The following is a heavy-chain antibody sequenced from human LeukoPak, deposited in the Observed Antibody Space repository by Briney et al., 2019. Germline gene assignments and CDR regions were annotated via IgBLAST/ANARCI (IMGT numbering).Heavy chain of an antibody. J-gene: IGHJ6*02. D-gene: IGHD4-23*01. Sequence: PGGSLRLSCAASGFTFSSYAMSWVRQAPGKGLEWVSTISGSGGSTYYADSVKGRFTISRDNSKNTLYLQMNSLRAEDTAVYYCAKVDRDYAGNSLYYYYGMDVWGQGTTVTVSS. V-gene: IGHV3-23*01. CDR1: GFTFSSYA. CDR3: AKVDRDYAGNSLYYYYGMDV. CDR2: ISGSGGST.